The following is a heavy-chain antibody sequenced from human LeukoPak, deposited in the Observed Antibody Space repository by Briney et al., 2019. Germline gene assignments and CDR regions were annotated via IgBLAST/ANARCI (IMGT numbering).Heavy chain of an antibody. CDR3: TTRGLSGPLWYYFDY. CDR1: GFTFSNAW. Sequence: PGGSLRLSCAASGFTFSNAWMSWVRQAPGKGLEWVGRIKSKTDGGTTDYAAPVKGRFTISRDDSKNTLYLQMNSLKTEDTAVYYCTTRGLSGPLWYYFDYWGQGTLVTVSS. V-gene: IGHV3-15*01. J-gene: IGHJ4*02. D-gene: IGHD3-10*01. CDR2: IKSKTDGGTT.